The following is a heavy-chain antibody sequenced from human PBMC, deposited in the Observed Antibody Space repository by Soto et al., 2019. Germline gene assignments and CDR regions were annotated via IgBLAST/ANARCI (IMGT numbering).Heavy chain of an antibody. CDR2: IYYSGST. D-gene: IGHD3-3*01. J-gene: IGHJ6*03. V-gene: IGHV4-59*01. CDR3: ARGGLYDFWSGYYGLDYYYYMDV. CDR1: GCSISSYY. Sequence: SETLSLTCTVSGCSISSYYWSWIRQPPGKGLEWIGYIYYSGSTNYNPSLKSRVTISVDTSKNQFSLKLSSVTAADTAVYYCARGGLYDFWSGYYGLDYYYYMDVWGKGTTVTVSS.